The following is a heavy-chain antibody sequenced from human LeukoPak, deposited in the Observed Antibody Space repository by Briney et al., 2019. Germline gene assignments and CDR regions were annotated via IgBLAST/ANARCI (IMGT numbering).Heavy chain of an antibody. J-gene: IGHJ4*02. CDR1: GYTFTSYG. D-gene: IGHD4-17*01. CDR3: ARDYYGDYGGDY. CDR2: VSAYNGNT. Sequence: ASVKVSFKASGYTFTSYGISWVRQAPGQGLEWMGWVSAYNGNTNYAQKLQGRVTMTTDTSTSTAYMELRSLRSDDTAVYYCARDYYGDYGGDYWGQGTLVTVSS. V-gene: IGHV1-18*01.